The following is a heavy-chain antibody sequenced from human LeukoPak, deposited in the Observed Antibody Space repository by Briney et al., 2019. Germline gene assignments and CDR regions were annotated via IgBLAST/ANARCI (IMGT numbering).Heavy chain of an antibody. J-gene: IGHJ4*02. V-gene: IGHV3-11*06. CDR1: GFTFSDYY. D-gene: IGHD1-1*01. CDR2: ISSRTSDT. CDR3: TRVGSSGSVDY. Sequence: KPGGSLRLSCAASGFTFSDYYMSWIRQAPGKGLEWVSYISSRTSDTSYVDSVKGPFTISRDNAKNSLYLHMNSLRAEDTAVYYCTRVGSSGSVDYWGQGTLVTVSS.